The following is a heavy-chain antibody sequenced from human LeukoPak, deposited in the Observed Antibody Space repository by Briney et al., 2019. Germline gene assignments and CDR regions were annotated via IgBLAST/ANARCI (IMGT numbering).Heavy chain of an antibody. CDR1: GFTFTSYS. Sequence: GGSLRLSCAASGFTFTSYSMSWVRQAPGKGLEWVSGTSDRGDYTYYADSVKGRFTISRDSSKNTLFPQMNSLRAEDTALYFCARRAQYNGHYPLDYWGQGTLVTVSS. V-gene: IGHV3-23*01. J-gene: IGHJ4*02. CDR2: TSDRGDYT. CDR3: ARRAQYNGHYPLDY. D-gene: IGHD1-7*01.